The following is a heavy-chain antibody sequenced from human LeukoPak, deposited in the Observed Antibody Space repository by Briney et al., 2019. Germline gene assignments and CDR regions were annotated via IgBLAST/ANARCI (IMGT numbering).Heavy chain of an antibody. V-gene: IGHV4-39*07. CDR1: GGSISSSSYY. CDR2: IYYSGST. Sequence: SETLSLTCTVSGGSISSSSYYWGWIRQPPGKGLEWIGSIYYSGSTYYNPSLKSRVTISVDTSKNQFSLKLSSVTAADTAVYYCARSFAVAFDPWGQGTLVTVSS. J-gene: IGHJ5*02. CDR3: ARSFAVAFDP. D-gene: IGHD2-2*01.